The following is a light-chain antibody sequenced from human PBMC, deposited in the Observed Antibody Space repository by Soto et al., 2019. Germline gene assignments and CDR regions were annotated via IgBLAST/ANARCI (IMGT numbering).Light chain of an antibody. CDR1: QGINRK. CDR2: GAS. Sequence: IVMTQSPATLSVYPGERVTFSWRASQGINRKLAWYQHKAGQAPRLLISGASTGATGIPARFSGSGSGTALTLTINTLQSEDSAVYYCKQYPTWQVTFGLGTKV. CDR3: KQYPTWQVT. J-gene: IGKJ4*01. V-gene: IGKV3-15*01.